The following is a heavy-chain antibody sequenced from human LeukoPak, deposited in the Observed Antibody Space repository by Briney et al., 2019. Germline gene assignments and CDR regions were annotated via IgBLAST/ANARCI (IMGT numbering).Heavy chain of an antibody. V-gene: IGHV1-46*01. CDR3: ARDPVDAAAGGSPERTFDY. Sequence: ASVKVSCKASGYTFTSYYMHWVRQAPGQGLEWMGIINPSGGSTSYAQKVQGRVTMTRDMSTSTVYMELSSLRSEGTAVYYCARDPVDAAAGGSPERTFDYWGQGTLVTVSS. J-gene: IGHJ4*02. D-gene: IGHD5-12*01. CDR2: INPSGGST. CDR1: GYTFTSYY.